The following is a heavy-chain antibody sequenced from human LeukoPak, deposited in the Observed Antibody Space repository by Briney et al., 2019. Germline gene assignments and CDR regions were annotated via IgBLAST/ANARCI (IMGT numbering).Heavy chain of an antibody. CDR3: ARDLDTAMAAMVN. Sequence: ASVKVSCKASGYTFTSYDINWVRQAPGQGLEWMGRIILIHGISNYAQKFQGRVTITADKSTSTAYMELNSLRSEDTAVYYCARDLDTAMAAMVNWGQGTLVTVSS. CDR1: GYTFTSYD. V-gene: IGHV1-69*04. D-gene: IGHD5-18*01. J-gene: IGHJ4*02. CDR2: IILIHGIS.